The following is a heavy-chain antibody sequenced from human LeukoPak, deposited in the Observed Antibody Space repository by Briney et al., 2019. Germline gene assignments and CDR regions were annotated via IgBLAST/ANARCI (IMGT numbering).Heavy chain of an antibody. D-gene: IGHD6-6*01. CDR1: GFTFSSYA. CDR3: ARDAIAARQDY. V-gene: IGHV3-21*01. J-gene: IGHJ4*02. CDR2: ISSSSSYI. Sequence: PGGSLRLSCAASGFTFSSYAMSWVRQAPGKGLEWVSSISSSSSYIYYADSVKGRFTISRDNAKNSLYLQMNSLRAEDTAVYYCARDAIAARQDYWGQGTLVTVSS.